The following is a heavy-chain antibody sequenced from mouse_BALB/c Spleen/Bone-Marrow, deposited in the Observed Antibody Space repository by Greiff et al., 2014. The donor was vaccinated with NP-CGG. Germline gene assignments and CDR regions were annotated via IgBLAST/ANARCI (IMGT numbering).Heavy chain of an antibody. CDR2: IHPGSGNT. D-gene: IGHD2-14*01. J-gene: IGHJ3*01. V-gene: IGHV1-15*01. CDR3: IRGNYRYSWFAY. CDR1: GYTFTDYE. Sequence: LVESGAELVRPGASVKLSCKALGYTFTDYEMHWVEQTPVNGLEWIGAIHPGSGNTAYNQKFKGKATLTADKSSSTAYMELSSLTSEDSAVYYCIRGNYRYSWFAYWGQGTLVTVSA.